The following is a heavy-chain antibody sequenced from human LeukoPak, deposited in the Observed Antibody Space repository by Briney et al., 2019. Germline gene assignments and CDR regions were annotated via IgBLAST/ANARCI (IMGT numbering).Heavy chain of an antibody. CDR2: INHSGST. Sequence: SETLSLTCAVYGESFSGYYWSWIRQPPGKGLEWIGEINHSGSTNYNPSLKSRVSISVDTSKNQFSLKLSSVTAADTAVYYCARESGWYFDLWGRGTLVTVSS. V-gene: IGHV4-34*01. J-gene: IGHJ2*01. CDR3: ARESGWYFDL. CDR1: GESFSGYY. D-gene: IGHD3-10*01.